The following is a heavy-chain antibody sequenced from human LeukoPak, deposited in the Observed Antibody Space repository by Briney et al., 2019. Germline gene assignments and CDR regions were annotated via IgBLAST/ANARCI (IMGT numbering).Heavy chain of an antibody. CDR3: ARVAGTTPYNWFDP. D-gene: IGHD1-7*01. CDR2: INPSGGST. J-gene: IGHJ5*02. Sequence: GESLKISCKGSGYSFTSYWIGWVRQMPGKGLEWMGIINPSGGSTSYAQKFQGRVTMTRDTSTSTVYMELSSLRSEDTAVYYCARVAGTTPYNWFDPWGQGTLVTVSS. V-gene: IGHV1-46*01. CDR1: GYSFTSYW.